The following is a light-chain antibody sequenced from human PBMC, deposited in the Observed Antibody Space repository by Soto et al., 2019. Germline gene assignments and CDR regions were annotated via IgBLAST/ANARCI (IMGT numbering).Light chain of an antibody. CDR1: STDVGGYNY. CDR3: CSYAGRDTLYV. Sequence: QSALTQPRSVSGSPGQSVTISCTGTSTDVGGYNYVSWYQQHPGKVPKLMLYDVSKRPSGVPDRFSGSKSGNTASLTISGFQAGDEADYYCCSYAGRDTLYVFGSGTKVTVL. J-gene: IGLJ1*01. CDR2: DVS. V-gene: IGLV2-11*01.